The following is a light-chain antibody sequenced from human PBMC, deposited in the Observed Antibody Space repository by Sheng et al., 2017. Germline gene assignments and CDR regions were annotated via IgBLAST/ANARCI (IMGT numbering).Light chain of an antibody. V-gene: IGLV6-57*01. CDR2: EDN. CDR3: QSYDASNVV. CDR1: SGSIDSNF. J-gene: IGLJ3*02. Sequence: NFMLTQPHSVSESPGKTVTISCTRSSGSIDSNFVQWYQQRPGSSPTTVIYEDNQRPSGVPDRFSGSIDSSSNFASLTISGLKTEDEADYYCQSYDASNVVFGRGTKLTVL.